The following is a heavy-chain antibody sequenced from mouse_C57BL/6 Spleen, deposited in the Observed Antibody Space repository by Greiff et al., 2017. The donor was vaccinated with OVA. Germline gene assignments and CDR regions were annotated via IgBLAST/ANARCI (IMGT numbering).Heavy chain of an antibody. J-gene: IGHJ1*03. CDR1: GYTFTDYE. CDR3: TIDYGTHWYFDV. D-gene: IGHD1-1*01. CDR2: IDPETGGT. V-gene: IGHV1-15*01. Sequence: VQLQESGAELVRPGASVTLSCKASGYTFTDYEMHWVKQTPVHGLEWIGAIDPETGGTAYNQKFKGKAILTADKSSSTAYMELRRLTSEDSAVYYCTIDYGTHWYFDVWGTGTTVTVSS.